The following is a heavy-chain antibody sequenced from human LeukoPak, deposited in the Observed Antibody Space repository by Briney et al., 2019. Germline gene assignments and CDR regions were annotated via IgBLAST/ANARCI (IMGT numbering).Heavy chain of an antibody. D-gene: IGHD3-16*01. Sequence: SGGSLRLSCTASGFTFSNARMSWVRQAPGKGLEWVANIKHDESEKNYLDSVKGRFTISRDNAQNSLYLQMNGLRVEDTAVYYCTRRLDDWGQGTLVTVSS. J-gene: IGHJ4*02. CDR2: IKHDESEK. CDR3: TRRLDD. CDR1: GFTFSNAR. V-gene: IGHV3-7*01.